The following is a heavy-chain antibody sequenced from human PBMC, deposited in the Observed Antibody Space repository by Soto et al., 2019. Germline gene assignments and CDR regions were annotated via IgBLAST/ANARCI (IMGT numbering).Heavy chain of an antibody. CDR2: IFYSGST. J-gene: IGHJ4*02. CDR3: ARRVETASSPIYYFDP. D-gene: IGHD2-21*02. Sequence: SETLSLTCTVSGGSISSSIYYGGWIRQPPGKGLEWIGSIFYSGSTYYNPSLKSRVTISVDTSKNQFSLKLYSVTAADTAMFYCARRVETASSPIYYFDPWGQGTLVTVSS. V-gene: IGHV4-39*01. CDR1: GGSISSSIYY.